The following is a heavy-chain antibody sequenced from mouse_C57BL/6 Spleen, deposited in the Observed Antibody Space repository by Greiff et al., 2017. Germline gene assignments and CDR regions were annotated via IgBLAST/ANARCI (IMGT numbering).Heavy chain of an antibody. V-gene: IGHV1-64*01. CDR3: ARGGLSTMGGFAY. J-gene: IGHJ3*01. D-gene: IGHD2-1*01. Sequence: QVQLQQPGAELVKPGASVKLSCKASGYTFTSYWMHWVKQRPGQGLEWIGMIHPNSGSTNYNEKFKSKATLTVDKSSSTDYMQLSSLTSEDSAVYYCARGGLSTMGGFAYWGQGTLVTVSA. CDR2: IHPNSGST. CDR1: GYTFTSYW.